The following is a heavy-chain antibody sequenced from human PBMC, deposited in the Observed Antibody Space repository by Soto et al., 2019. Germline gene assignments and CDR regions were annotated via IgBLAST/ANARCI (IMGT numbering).Heavy chain of an antibody. CDR3: ASRDPGTSVDY. J-gene: IGHJ4*02. Sequence: SETLSLTCAVSGGSFTSNNWWTWVRQPPGQGLEWIGEIYRTGSTNYNPSLKSRVTISLDKSENQFSLKVTSLTAADTAVYYCASRDPGTSVDYWGQGTLVTVPQ. V-gene: IGHV4-4*02. CDR2: IYRTGST. D-gene: IGHD1-7*01. CDR1: GGSFTSNNW.